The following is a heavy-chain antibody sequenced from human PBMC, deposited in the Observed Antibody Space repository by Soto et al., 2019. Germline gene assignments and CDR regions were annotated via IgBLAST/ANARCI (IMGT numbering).Heavy chain of an antibody. J-gene: IGHJ3*02. D-gene: IGHD3-22*01. CDR3: ARQPPITMIVVPDAFDI. V-gene: IGHV5-51*01. CDR2: IYPGDSDT. CDR1: GYTFTDNW. Sequence: GESLKISCKALGYTFTDNWIAWVRQRPGKGLEFMGIIYPGDSDTRYSPSFQGQVTISADKSISTAYLQWSSLKASDTAMYYCARQPPITMIVVPDAFDIWGQGTMVTVSS.